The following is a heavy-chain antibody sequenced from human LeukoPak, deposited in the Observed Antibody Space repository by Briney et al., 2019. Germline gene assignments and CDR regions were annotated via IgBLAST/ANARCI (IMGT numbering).Heavy chain of an antibody. V-gene: IGHV4-39*07. CDR3: ARETYYYDSSGYSYSTNFDY. CDR2: IYYSGST. J-gene: IGHJ4*02. CDR1: GGSISSSSYY. Sequence: PSETLSLTCTVSGGSISSSSYYWGWIRQPPGKGLEWIGSIYYSGSTNYNPSLKSRVTISVDTSKNQFSLKLSSVTAADTAVYYCARETYYYDSSGYSYSTNFDYWGQGTLVTVSS. D-gene: IGHD3-22*01.